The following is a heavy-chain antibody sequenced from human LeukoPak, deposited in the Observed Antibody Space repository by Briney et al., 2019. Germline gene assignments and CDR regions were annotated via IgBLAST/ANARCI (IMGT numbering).Heavy chain of an antibody. J-gene: IGHJ4*02. V-gene: IGHV3-33*01. CDR2: IWYDGSNK. CDR1: GXTFSSYG. D-gene: IGHD3-22*01. CDR3: ARDHYYDSSGYYLYYFDY. Sequence: PGRSLRLYCAASGXTFSSYGLHLVPQAPGKGLEWVAVIWYDGSNKYYADYVTGRFTISRDNSKNTLYLQMNSLRAEDTAVYYCARDHYYDSSGYYLYYFDYWGQGTLVIVSS.